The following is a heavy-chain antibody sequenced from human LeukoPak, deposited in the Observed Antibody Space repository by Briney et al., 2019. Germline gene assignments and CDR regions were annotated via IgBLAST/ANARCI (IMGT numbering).Heavy chain of an antibody. CDR3: ARHLRVIPAAMSYYYYMDV. V-gene: IGHV4-39*01. CDR2: IYSSGNT. Sequence: PSETLSLTCAVSGASISSSNYYWGWVRQSPGKGLEWIGNIYSSGNTYYNASLKSRVIISVDSSKNQFSLKLSSVTAAETAVYYCARHLRVIPAAMSYYYYMDVWGKGTTVTISS. CDR1: GASISSSNYY. D-gene: IGHD2-2*01. J-gene: IGHJ6*03.